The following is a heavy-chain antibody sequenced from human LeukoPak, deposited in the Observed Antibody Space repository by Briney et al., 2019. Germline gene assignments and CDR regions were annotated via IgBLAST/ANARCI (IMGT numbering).Heavy chain of an antibody. Sequence: PGGSLRLSCAASGFTFSSYSMNWVRQAPGKGLEWVSSISSSSSYIYYAESVKGRFTISRDNAKNSLYLQMNSLRAEDTAVYHCARDWPVAGSWGQGTLVTVSS. CDR1: GFTFSSYS. J-gene: IGHJ5*02. V-gene: IGHV3-21*01. CDR2: ISSSSSYI. CDR3: ARDWPVAGS. D-gene: IGHD6-19*01.